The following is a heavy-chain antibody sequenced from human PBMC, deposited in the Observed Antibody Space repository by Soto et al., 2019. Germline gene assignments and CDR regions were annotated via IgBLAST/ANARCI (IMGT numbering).Heavy chain of an antibody. V-gene: IGHV3-30-3*01. D-gene: IGHD1-26*01. J-gene: IGHJ3*02. CDR1: GFTFSAYT. CDR3: ARDGYSGRSDGFDI. CDR2: ISYDGNNE. Sequence: PGGSLRLSCAASGFTFSAYTMRWVRQPPGKGLEWVAVISYDGNNERYTDPVKGRFTVSRDNSKSTLYLQMNSLKSEDTAVYYCARDGYSGRSDGFDIWGQGTMVTVSS.